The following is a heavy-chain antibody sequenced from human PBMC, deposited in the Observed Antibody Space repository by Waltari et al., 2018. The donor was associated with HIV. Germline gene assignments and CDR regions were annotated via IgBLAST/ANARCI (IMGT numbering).Heavy chain of an antibody. CDR2: IIPIFGTA. J-gene: IGHJ4*02. CDR1: GGTFSSYA. CDR3: ARISTPDYGSGSYYNIFDY. Sequence: QVQLVQSGAEVKKPGSSVKVSCKASGGTFSSYALSWVRQAPAQGPEWMGGIIPIFGTANYAQKFQGRVTITADESTSTAYMELSSLRSEDTAVYYCARISTPDYGSGSYYNIFDYWGQGTLVTVSS. V-gene: IGHV1-69*01. D-gene: IGHD3-10*01.